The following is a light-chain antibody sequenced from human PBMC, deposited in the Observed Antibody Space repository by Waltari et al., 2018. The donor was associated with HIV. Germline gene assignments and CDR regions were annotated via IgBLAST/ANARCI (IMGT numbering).Light chain of an antibody. V-gene: IGKV3-15*01. J-gene: IGKJ2*01. CDR3: QQYSDWPPGFT. Sequence: ETVITQSPATLSVSPGERAILSCRASQSVGTSVAWYQQRPGQAPRLLISAASTRATGVPARFSGSGSGTEFTLTISSLQSEDFVVYYCQQYSDWPPGFTFGQGTKLDIK. CDR1: QSVGTS. CDR2: AAS.